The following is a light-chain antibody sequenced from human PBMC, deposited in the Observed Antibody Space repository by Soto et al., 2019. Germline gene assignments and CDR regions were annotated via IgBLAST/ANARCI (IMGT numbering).Light chain of an antibody. Sequence: ALTHPASVSGSPGQSITISCTGTSSDIGYGYVSWYQQHPGKAPKVMIYEISNRPSGVSTRFSGSKSVNTASLTISGLQAEDEADYYCSSYTSTSTFVFGSGTKVTVL. CDR1: SSDIGYGY. CDR3: SSYTSTSTFV. V-gene: IGLV2-14*01. J-gene: IGLJ1*01. CDR2: EIS.